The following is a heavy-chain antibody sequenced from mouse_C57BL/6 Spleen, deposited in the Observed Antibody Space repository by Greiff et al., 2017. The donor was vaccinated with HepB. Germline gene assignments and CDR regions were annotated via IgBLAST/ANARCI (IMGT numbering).Heavy chain of an antibody. Sequence: EVQVVESGGGLVKPGGSLKLSCAASGFTFSDYGMHWVRQAPEKGLEWVAYISSGSSTIYYADTVKGRFTISRDNAKNNLFLQMTSMRSEDTANYYCAMPLDDYAMDYWGQGTSVTVSS. CDR1: GFTFSDYG. V-gene: IGHV5-17*01. CDR3: AMPLDDYAMDY. CDR2: ISSGSSTI. J-gene: IGHJ4*01.